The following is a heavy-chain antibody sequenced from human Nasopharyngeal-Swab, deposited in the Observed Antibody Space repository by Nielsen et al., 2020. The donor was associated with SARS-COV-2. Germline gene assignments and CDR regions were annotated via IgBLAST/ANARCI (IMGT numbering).Heavy chain of an antibody. CDR2: IYPGDSDT. CDR3: ASYYGSGNDGMDV. D-gene: IGHD3-10*01. V-gene: IGHV5-51*01. Sequence: GESLKISCKGSGYSFTSYWIGWVRQMPGKGLEWMGSIYPGDSDTRDSPSFQGQVTISADKSISTAYLQWSSLKASDTAMYSCASYYGSGNDGMDVWGQGTTVTVSS. CDR1: GYSFTSYW. J-gene: IGHJ6*02.